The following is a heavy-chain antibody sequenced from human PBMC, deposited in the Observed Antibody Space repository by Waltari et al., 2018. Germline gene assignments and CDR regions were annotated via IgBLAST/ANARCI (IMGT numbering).Heavy chain of an antibody. V-gene: IGHV1-3*01. D-gene: IGHD6-6*01. Sequence: SYAMHWVRQAPGQRLEWMGWINAGNGNTKYPQKFQGRVTITRDTSASTAYMELSSLRSEDTAVYYCARDQPFIAARPFDYWGQGTLVTVSS. CDR2: INAGNGNT. J-gene: IGHJ4*02. CDR1: SYA. CDR3: ARDQPFIAARPFDY.